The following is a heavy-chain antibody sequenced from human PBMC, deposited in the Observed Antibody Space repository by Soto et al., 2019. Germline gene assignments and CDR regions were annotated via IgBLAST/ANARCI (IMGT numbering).Heavy chain of an antibody. CDR1: GGSISSYY. CDR3: ARAQWELEGYYYGMDV. J-gene: IGHJ6*02. Sequence: PSETLSLTCTVSGGSISSYYWSWIRQPPGKGLEWIGEINHSGSTNYNPSLKSRVTISVDTSKNQFSLKLSSVTAADTAVYYCARAQWELEGYYYGMDVWGQGTTVTVSS. D-gene: IGHD1-26*01. CDR2: INHSGST. V-gene: IGHV4-34*01.